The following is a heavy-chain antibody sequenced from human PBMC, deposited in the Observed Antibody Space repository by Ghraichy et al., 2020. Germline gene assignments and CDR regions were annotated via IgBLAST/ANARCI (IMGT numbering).Heavy chain of an antibody. D-gene: IGHD6-19*01. CDR3: ARSGSGGNDRYAVDV. V-gene: IGHV3-74*01. CDR2: IKSDGTDT. J-gene: IGHJ6*02. CDR1: GFTFNIYW. Sequence: SCAASGFTFNIYWMHWVRQAPGKGLVWVSRIKSDGTDTSYAHSVKGRFTISRDNAKNTLYLQMNSLRAEDTAVYYCARSGSGGNDRYAVDVWGQGTTVTVSS.